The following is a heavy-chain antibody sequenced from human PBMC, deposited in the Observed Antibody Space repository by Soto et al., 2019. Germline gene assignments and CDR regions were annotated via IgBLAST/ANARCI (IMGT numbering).Heavy chain of an antibody. CDR2: MYYSGSA. CDR3: ARHLTCGVKWFDY. D-gene: IGHD2-8*01. Sequence: TSETLSLTCTVSGGSINSGSNYWGWIRRPPGKGLEWIGSMYYSGSAFYNPSLKSRVTISVDTSKNQFSLILSSVTAADTAVYYCARHLTCGVKWFDYWDQGTQVTGSS. V-gene: IGHV4-39*01. J-gene: IGHJ4*02. CDR1: GGSINSGSNY.